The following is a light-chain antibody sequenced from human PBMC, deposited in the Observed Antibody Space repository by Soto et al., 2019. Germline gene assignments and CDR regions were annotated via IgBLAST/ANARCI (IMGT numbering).Light chain of an antibody. CDR2: DDS. V-gene: IGLV2-11*01. J-gene: IGLJ1*01. CDR1: SSDVGGYNY. CDR3: CSYAGSYV. Sequence: QSALTQPRSVSGSPGQSVTISCTGTSSDVGGYNYVSWYQQHPGKAPKLMIYDDSKRPSGVPDRFSGSKSGNTASLTISGLQAEDEADYYCCSYAGSYVFGTGTKVTVL.